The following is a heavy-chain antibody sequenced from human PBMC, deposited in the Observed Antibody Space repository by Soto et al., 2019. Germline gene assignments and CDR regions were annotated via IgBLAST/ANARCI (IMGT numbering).Heavy chain of an antibody. CDR1: GGTFSSYA. J-gene: IGHJ5*02. V-gene: IGHV1-69*12. CDR3: ARTTLGYCISTSCYRDWFDP. Sequence: QVQLVQSGAEVKKPGSSVKVSCKASGGTFSSYAISWVRQAPGQGLEWMGGIIPIFGTANYAQKFQGRVTITAEESTSTAYMELSSLRSEDTAVYYCARTTLGYCISTSCYRDWFDPWGQGTLVTVSS. CDR2: IIPIFGTA. D-gene: IGHD2-2*02.